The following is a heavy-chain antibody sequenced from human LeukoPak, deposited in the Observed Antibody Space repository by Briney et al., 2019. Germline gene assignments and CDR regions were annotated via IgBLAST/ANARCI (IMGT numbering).Heavy chain of an antibody. V-gene: IGHV1-46*01. J-gene: IGHJ4*02. CDR2: INPSGGST. D-gene: IGHD5-24*01. Sequence: ASVKVSCKASGYTFTSYYMHWVRQAPGQGLEWMGIINPSGGSTSYAQKFQGRVTMTRDTSISTAYMELSRLRSDDTAVYYCARGGAGYNPFVDYWGQGTLVTVSS. CDR3: ARGGAGYNPFVDY. CDR1: GYTFTSYY.